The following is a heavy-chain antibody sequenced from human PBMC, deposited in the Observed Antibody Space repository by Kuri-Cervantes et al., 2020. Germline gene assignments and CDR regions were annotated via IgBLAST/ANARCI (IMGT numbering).Heavy chain of an antibody. V-gene: IGHV4-39*01. CDR1: GGSISSSSYY. CDR3: ASSPPNDFWSGYYLYYFDY. Sequence: ESLRLSCTVSGGSISSSSYYWGWIRQPPGKGLEWIGSIYYSGSTYYNPSLKSRVTISVDTSKNQFSLKLSSVTAADTAVYYCASSPPNDFWSGYYLYYFDYWGQGTLVTVSS. CDR2: IYYSGST. J-gene: IGHJ4*02. D-gene: IGHD3-3*01.